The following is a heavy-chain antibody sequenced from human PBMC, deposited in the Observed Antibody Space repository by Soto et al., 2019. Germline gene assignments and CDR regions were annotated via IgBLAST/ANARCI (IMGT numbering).Heavy chain of an antibody. J-gene: IGHJ4*02. Sequence: SETLSLTCAVYGGSFSGYYWSWIRQPPGKGLEWIGEINHSGSTNYNPSLKSRVTISVDTSKNQFSLKLSSVTAADTAVYYCARGGVANDYGGNSSFDYWDQGTLVTVSS. CDR3: ARGGVANDYGGNSSFDY. V-gene: IGHV4-34*01. CDR2: INHSGST. CDR1: GGSFSGYY. D-gene: IGHD4-17*01.